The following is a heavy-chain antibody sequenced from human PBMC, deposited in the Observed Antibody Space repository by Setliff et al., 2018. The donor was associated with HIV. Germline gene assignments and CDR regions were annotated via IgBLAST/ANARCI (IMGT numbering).Heavy chain of an antibody. V-gene: IGHV5-51*01. J-gene: IGHJ4*02. D-gene: IGHD2-2*01. CDR1: GYNFVDYS. CDR2: IYPVDSET. CDR3: ARPRGNDYAGSGFDN. Sequence: GESPKISCQGSGYNFVDYSIAWVRQVPGKGLEWMGIIYPVDSETRYSPSFQGQVTISADKSINTAYLQWTTLKASDSAMYYCARPRGNDYAGSGFDNWGQGTLVTVSS.